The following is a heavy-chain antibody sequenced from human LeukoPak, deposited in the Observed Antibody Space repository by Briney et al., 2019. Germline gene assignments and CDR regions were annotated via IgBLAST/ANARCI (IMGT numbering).Heavy chain of an antibody. V-gene: IGHV3-23*01. CDR1: GFTFSSYA. CDR3: AKARGYYDSSGYYFFPRGFDH. CDR2: ISGSGGST. J-gene: IGHJ5*02. D-gene: IGHD3-22*01. Sequence: GGSLRLSCAASGFTFSSYAMSWVRQAPGKGLEWVSAISGSGGSTYYADSVKGRFTISRDNSKNTLYLQRNSLRAEDTAVYYCAKARGYYDSSGYYFFPRGFDHWGQGTLVTVSS.